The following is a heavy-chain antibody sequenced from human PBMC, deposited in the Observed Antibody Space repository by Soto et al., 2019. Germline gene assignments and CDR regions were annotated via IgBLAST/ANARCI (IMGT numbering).Heavy chain of an antibody. CDR2: ISTYNGDT. CDR3: ARAGAAPYYYYGMDV. D-gene: IGHD2-15*01. J-gene: IGHJ6*02. Sequence: QVQLVQSGAEVRKPGASVKVSCKASGYTFSTSGMSCLRQAPGQGLAWMGWISTYNGDTNDAPKFQDRVTMTSDTTTSTVYMELRSLRSDDTAVYYCARAGAAPYYYYGMDVWGQGTRGTISS. V-gene: IGHV1-18*01. CDR1: GYTFSTSG.